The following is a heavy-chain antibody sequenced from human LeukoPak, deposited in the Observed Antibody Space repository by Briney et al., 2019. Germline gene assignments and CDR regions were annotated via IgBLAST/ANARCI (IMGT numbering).Heavy chain of an antibody. J-gene: IGHJ4*02. Sequence: QAGGSLRLSCAASGFTFRSYWMSWVRQAPGKGLEWVANIKEDGSEKYYVDSVKGRFTIYRDNAKNSLYLQMNSLRGEDTAVYYCARDTGYFRTDYRGQGTLVTVSS. CDR2: IKEDGSEK. D-gene: IGHD1-26*01. V-gene: IGHV3-7*01. CDR1: GFTFRSYW. CDR3: ARDTGYFRTDY.